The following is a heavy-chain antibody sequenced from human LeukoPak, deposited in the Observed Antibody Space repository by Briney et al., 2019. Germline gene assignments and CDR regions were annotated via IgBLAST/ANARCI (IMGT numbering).Heavy chain of an antibody. D-gene: IGHD5-18*01. CDR3: ARGSRGYSYG. CDR1: GASISSYY. V-gene: IGHV4-59*01. Sequence: PSETLSLTCTVSGASISSYYWSWIRQPPGKGLEWIGCIYYSGSTNYNPSLKSRVTISVDTSKNQFSLKLSSVTAADTAVYYCARGSRGYSYGWGQGTLVTVSS. J-gene: IGHJ4*02. CDR2: IYYSGST.